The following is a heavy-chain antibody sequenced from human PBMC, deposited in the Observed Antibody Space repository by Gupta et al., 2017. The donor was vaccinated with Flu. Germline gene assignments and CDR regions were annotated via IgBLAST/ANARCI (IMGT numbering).Heavy chain of an antibody. V-gene: IGHV3-49*02. J-gene: IGHJ3*02. D-gene: IGHD3-10*01. CDR3: TRALRFGDLFAFDI. CDR2: IGSKADGGTT. Sequence: PGKGLEWVGFIGSKADGGTTDYAASVKGRFAISRDDSKSVAYLQMNFLKTEDTGVFHCTRALRFGDLFAFDIWGQGTMVTISS.